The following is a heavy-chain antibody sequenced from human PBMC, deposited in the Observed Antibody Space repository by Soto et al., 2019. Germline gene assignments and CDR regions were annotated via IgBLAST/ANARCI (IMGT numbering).Heavy chain of an antibody. CDR2: NWYDGSNK. CDR1: GSTFNPYG. D-gene: IGHD2-15*01. J-gene: IGHJ6*02. V-gene: IGHV3-33*01. Sequence: QVQLVESGGAVFNPGGPLRLSCKTPGSTFNPYGLHGVRKAPGKGLEGGQINWYDGSNKYYADSVKGRFTISRDNPRNTLYLQMNSLRAEDTALYYCARADCTGAYCYSWPFNYGVDVWGQGTTVTVSS. CDR3: ARADCTGAYCYSWPFNYGVDV.